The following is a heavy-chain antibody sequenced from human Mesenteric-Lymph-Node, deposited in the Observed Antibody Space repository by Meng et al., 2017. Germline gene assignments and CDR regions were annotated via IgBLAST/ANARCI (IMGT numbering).Heavy chain of an antibody. V-gene: IGHV4-61*01. CDR3: ARGAYCGGDCYWRSYYFDY. CDR1: GYSLSSGYW. J-gene: IGHJ4*02. D-gene: IGHD2-21*02. CDR2: IYYSGST. Sequence: SETLSLTCTVSGYSLSSGYWWGWIRQSPGKGLEWIGYIYYSGSTNYNPSLKSRVTISVDTSKNQFSLKLSSVTAADTAVYYCARGAYCGGDCYWRSYYFDYWGQGTLVTVSS.